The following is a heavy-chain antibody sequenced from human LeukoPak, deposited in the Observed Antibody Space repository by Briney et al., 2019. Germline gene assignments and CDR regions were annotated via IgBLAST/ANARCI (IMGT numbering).Heavy chain of an antibody. CDR1: GGSISSGSYY. Sequence: SETLSLTCTVSGGSISSGSYYWSWIQQPAGKGLEWIGRIYTSGSTNYNPSLKSRVTISVDTSKNQFSLKLSSVTAADTAVYYCASTLNAFDIWGQGTMVTVSS. V-gene: IGHV4-61*02. J-gene: IGHJ3*02. D-gene: IGHD2-15*01. CDR2: IYTSGST. CDR3: ASTLNAFDI.